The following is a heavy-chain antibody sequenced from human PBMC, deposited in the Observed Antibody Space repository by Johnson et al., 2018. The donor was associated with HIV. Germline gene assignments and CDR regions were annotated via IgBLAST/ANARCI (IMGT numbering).Heavy chain of an antibody. CDR1: GFTFDDHG. CDR3: ARGIVEVQPRYRLLRDDVFDI. D-gene: IGHD2-15*01. J-gene: IGHJ3*02. CDR2: INWHDGST. V-gene: IGHV3-20*04. Sequence: VQLVESGGVVVQPGGSLRLSCAAPGFTFDDHGMSWVRQAPGKGLEWVSGINWHDGSTGYADSVKGRFTISRDNAKNSLYLQMDSLRAKDTALYYCARGIVEVQPRYRLLRDDVFDIWGQGTMVTVSS.